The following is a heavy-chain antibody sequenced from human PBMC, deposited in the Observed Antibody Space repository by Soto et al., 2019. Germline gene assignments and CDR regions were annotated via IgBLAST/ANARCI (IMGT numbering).Heavy chain of an antibody. D-gene: IGHD1-26*01. CDR2: IGPESGAT. Sequence: ASVTVSCRASGYTITGHYIDWVRQAPEQGPEWMGEIGPESGATRYAQRFQGRVTMTRDMSITTVYMELNNLSPDDTAVYYCGRGRSGQIVVFYWGQGTPVTVSS. CDR1: GYTITGHY. V-gene: IGHV1-2*02. CDR3: GRGRSGQIVVFY. J-gene: IGHJ4*02.